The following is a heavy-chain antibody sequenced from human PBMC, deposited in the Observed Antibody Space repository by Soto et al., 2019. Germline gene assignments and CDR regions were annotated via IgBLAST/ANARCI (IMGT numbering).Heavy chain of an antibody. CDR1: GFTFGDAY. CDR2: MSPGSRYP. D-gene: IGHD2-15*01. Sequence: GGSLRLSCAVSGFTFGDAYMSWIRQAPGKGLEWLSYMSPGSRYPAYADSVKGRFTVSRDNAKRSLFLQMTSLTAEDTAIYYCVRGGGGGLFDPWGQGTMVTVSS. CDR3: VRGGGGGLFDP. V-gene: IGHV3-11*06. J-gene: IGHJ5*02.